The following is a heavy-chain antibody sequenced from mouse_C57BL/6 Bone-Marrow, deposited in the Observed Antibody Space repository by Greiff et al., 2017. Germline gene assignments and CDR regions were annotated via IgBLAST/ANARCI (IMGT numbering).Heavy chain of an antibody. CDR3: AIEFITTVVADY. V-gene: IGHV1-74*01. CDR2: IHPSASDT. Sequence: QVQLQQPGAELVQPGASVKVSCKASGYTFTSYWVHWVKQRPGQGLEWIGRIHPSASDTNYNQKFKGKATLTVDKSSSTAYMQLSSLTSEDSAVYYCAIEFITTVVADYWGQGTTRTVSS. CDR1: GYTFTSYW. J-gene: IGHJ2*01. D-gene: IGHD1-1*01.